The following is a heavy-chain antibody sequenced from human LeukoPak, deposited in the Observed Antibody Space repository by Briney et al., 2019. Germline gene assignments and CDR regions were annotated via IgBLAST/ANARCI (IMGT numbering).Heavy chain of an antibody. CDR2: ISAGGHST. Sequence: PGGPLTLSCAASGVTFNTFAMSWLRQPTGKGREWVSAISAGGHSTYYADSVKGRFTISRDNSKNTLYLQMNSLTAEDTAEYYCARGSYGDYDHWGQGTLVTVSS. CDR3: ARGSYGDYDH. D-gene: IGHD4-17*01. V-gene: IGHV3-23*01. CDR1: GVTFNTFA. J-gene: IGHJ4*02.